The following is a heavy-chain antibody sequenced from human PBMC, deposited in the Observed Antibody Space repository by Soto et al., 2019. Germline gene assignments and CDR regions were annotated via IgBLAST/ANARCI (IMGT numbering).Heavy chain of an antibody. CDR2: IYYSGST. CDR3: AGGSVSYYDYYYYYYMDV. V-gene: IGHV4-39*01. J-gene: IGHJ6*03. D-gene: IGHD3-10*01. CDR1: GGSISSSSYY. Sequence: SETLSLTCTVSGGSISSSSYYWGWIRQPPGKGLEWIGSIYYSGSTYYNPSLKSRVTISVDTSKNQFSLKLSSVTAADTAVYYCAGGSVSYYDYYYYYYMDVRGKRTTVTVSS.